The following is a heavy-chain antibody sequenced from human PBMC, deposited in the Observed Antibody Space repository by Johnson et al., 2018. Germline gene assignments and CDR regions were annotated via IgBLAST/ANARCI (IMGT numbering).Heavy chain of an antibody. CDR1: GFTFSSYG. V-gene: IGHV3-30*18. Sequence: QVQLVQSGGGVVQXGRSLRLSCAASGFTFSSYGMHWVRQAPGKGLEWVAVISYEGSNKYYADSVKGRFTISSDNSKNTLYLQMSSLRAEDTAVYYCAKDSIPASSSASAEDQHWGQGTLVTVSS. D-gene: IGHD6-6*01. J-gene: IGHJ1*01. CDR2: ISYEGSNK. CDR3: AKDSIPASSSASAEDQH.